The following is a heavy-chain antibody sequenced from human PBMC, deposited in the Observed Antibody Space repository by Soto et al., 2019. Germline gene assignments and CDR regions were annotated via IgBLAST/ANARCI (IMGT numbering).Heavy chain of an antibody. CDR2: IYHSGST. V-gene: IGHV4-30-2*01. CDR1: GGSISSGGYF. D-gene: IGHD5-18*01. CDR3: ARDHPHSYGIYYFDY. Sequence: SETLSLTCAVSGGSISSGGYFWSWIRQPPGKGLEWIGYIYHSGSTYYNPSLKSRVTISADTSKNQVSLKLTSVTAADTAVYYCARDHPHSYGIYYFDYWGQGTLVTVSS. J-gene: IGHJ4*02.